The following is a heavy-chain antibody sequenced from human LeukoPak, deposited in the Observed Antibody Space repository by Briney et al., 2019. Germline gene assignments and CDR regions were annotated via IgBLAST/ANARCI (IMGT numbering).Heavy chain of an antibody. Sequence: ESGPTLAKPRRIFTLTWTLSGLLVSTSEVAVVWIRRPQEKALEYLGLLYGHDDKRYSPSLRGRLPITKDTAKSQLVLIMTNMDPVDTATYCCAHRQHNMFRLWGQGILVTVSS. CDR2: LYGHDDK. J-gene: IGHJ4*02. CDR1: GLLVSTSEVA. D-gene: IGHD3-10*02. CDR3: AHRQHNMFRL. V-gene: IGHV2-5*01.